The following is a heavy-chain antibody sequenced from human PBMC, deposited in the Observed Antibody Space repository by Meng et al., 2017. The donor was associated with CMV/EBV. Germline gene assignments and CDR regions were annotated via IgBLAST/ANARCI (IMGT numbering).Heavy chain of an antibody. D-gene: IGHD1-7*01. CDR2: IYSEGTT. V-gene: IGHV3-53*01. Sequence: QLVGSGAGLIQPGGSRRLSCAASGFTVSNNYMRWFRQAPGKGLEWVSLIYSEGTTDYADSVKGRFTISRDNSKNTLYLQMNSLRAEDTAVYYCARDGNYHGVWGQGTLVTVSS. CDR1: GFTVSNNY. CDR3: ARDGNYHGV. J-gene: IGHJ4*02.